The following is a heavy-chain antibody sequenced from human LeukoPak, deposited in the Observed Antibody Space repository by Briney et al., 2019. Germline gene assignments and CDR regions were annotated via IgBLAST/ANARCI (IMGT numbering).Heavy chain of an antibody. D-gene: IGHD6-19*01. V-gene: IGHV1-18*01. CDR3: VRSEGGSGWYGYYFDY. CDR2: ISAYNGNT. CDR1: GYXFTSHG. J-gene: IGHJ4*02. Sequence: ASVKVSCKASGYXFTSHGISWVRQAPGQGLEWMGGISAYNGNTDYAQKLQGRVTMTTDTSTSTAYMELRSLRSDDTAVYYCVRSEGGSGWYGYYFDYWGQGTLVTVSS.